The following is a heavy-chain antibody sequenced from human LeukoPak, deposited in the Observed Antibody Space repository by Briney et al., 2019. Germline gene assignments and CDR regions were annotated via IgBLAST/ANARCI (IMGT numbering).Heavy chain of an antibody. J-gene: IGHJ4*02. CDR3: AKDMDSRIVVVAQNYDY. V-gene: IGHV3-15*01. D-gene: IGHD2-15*01. Sequence: PGGSLRLSCAASGFTFSSYSMNWVRQAPGKGLEWVGRIKSKTDGGTTDYAAPVKGRFTISRDDSKNTLYLQMNSLRAEDTAVYYCAKDMDSRIVVVAQNYDYWGQGTLVTVSS. CDR2: IKSKTDGGTT. CDR1: GFTFSSYS.